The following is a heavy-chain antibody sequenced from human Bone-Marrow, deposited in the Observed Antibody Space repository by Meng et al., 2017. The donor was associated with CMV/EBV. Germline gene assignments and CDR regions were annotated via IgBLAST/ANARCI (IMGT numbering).Heavy chain of an antibody. V-gene: IGHV5-51*01. CDR3: ARSGFYDFWSGYFYFDY. Sequence: GGSLRLSCKGSGYSFTSYWIGWVRQMPGKGLEWMGIIYPGDSDTRYSPSFQGQVTISADKSISTAYLQWSSLKAPDTAMYYCARSGFYDFWSGYFYFDYWGQGTLVTVSS. J-gene: IGHJ4*02. D-gene: IGHD3-3*01. CDR2: IYPGDSDT. CDR1: GYSFTSYW.